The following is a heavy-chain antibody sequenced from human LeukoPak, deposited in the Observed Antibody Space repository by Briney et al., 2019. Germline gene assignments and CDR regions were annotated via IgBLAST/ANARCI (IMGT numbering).Heavy chain of an antibody. D-gene: IGHD3-10*01. J-gene: IGHJ4*02. V-gene: IGHV3-74*01. CDR2: INSDGSST. CDR1: GFTFSSYW. CDR3: ARVSEQVTMVRGVIIGPGDY. Sequence: PGGSLRLSCAASGFTFSSYWMHWVRQAPGKGLVWVSRINSDGSSTSYADSVKGRFTISRDNAKNTLYLQMNSLRTEDTAVYYRARVSEQVTMVRGVIIGPGDYWGQGTLVTVSS.